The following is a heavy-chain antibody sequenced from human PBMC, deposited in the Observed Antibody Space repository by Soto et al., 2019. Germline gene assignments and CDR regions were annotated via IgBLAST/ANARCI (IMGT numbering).Heavy chain of an antibody. CDR1: GFTFSSYG. D-gene: IGHD3-22*01. J-gene: IGHJ4*02. V-gene: IGHV3-33*01. Sequence: QVQLVESGGGVVQPGRSLRLSCAASGFTFSSYGMHWVRQAPGKGLEWVAVIWYDGSNKHFAESVKGRFTISRDNTKNTLYLQMNSVRAEDTAVYYCAIETSSNYSFDHWGQGTLVTV. CDR3: AIETSSNYSFDH. CDR2: IWYDGSNK.